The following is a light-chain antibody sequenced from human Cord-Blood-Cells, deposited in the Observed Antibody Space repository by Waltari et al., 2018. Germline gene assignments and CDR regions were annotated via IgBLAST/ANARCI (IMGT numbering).Light chain of an antibody. Sequence: QSALTQPASVSGSPGQSITLSCTGTSRDVGGYNYDSWYQQHPGKAPKLMIYEVSNRPSGVSNRFSGSKSGNTASLTISGLQAEDEADYYCSSYTSSSTYVFGTGTKVTVL. CDR1: SRDVGGYNY. CDR3: SSYTSSSTYV. V-gene: IGLV2-14*01. J-gene: IGLJ1*01. CDR2: EVS.